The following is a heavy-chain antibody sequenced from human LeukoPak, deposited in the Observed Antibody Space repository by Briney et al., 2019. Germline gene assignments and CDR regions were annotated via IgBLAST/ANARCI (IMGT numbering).Heavy chain of an antibody. J-gene: IGHJ4*02. CDR1: GFTFRSYA. CDR2: ISADGDST. D-gene: IGHD2-2*01. Sequence: GGSLRLSCAASGFTFRSYAMNWVRQAPGKGLEWVSAISADGDSTYYADSVKGRFTISRDNSKNTLYLQMNSLRLGDTAVYYCAKRRYCTTTSCHDFDYWGQGTLVTVSS. CDR3: AKRRYCTTTSCHDFDY. V-gene: IGHV3-23*01.